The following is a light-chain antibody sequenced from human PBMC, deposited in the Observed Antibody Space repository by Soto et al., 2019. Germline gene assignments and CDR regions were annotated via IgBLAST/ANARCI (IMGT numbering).Light chain of an antibody. CDR2: GAS. V-gene: IGKV3-15*01. CDR1: QSVSSN. J-gene: IGKJ2*01. Sequence: EIGMTQSPATLSVSPAERATLSCRASQSVSSNLAWYQQKPGQAPRLLIYGASTRATGIPARFSGSGSGTEFTLTISSLQSEDFAVYYCQQYNNWPPYTFGQGTKLEIK. CDR3: QQYNNWPPYT.